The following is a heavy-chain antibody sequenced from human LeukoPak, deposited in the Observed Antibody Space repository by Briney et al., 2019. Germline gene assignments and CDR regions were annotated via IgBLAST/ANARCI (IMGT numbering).Heavy chain of an antibody. CDR1: GGSFSGYY. CDR3: ARLTYYDYVWGSYPFDY. CDR2: INHSGST. V-gene: IGHV4-34*01. D-gene: IGHD3-16*02. J-gene: IGHJ4*02. Sequence: SETLSLTCAVYGGSFSGYYWSWIRQPPGKGLEWIGEINHSGSTNYNPSLKSRVTISVDTSKNQLSLKLSSVTAADTAVYYCARLTYYDYVWGSYPFDYWGQGTLVTVSS.